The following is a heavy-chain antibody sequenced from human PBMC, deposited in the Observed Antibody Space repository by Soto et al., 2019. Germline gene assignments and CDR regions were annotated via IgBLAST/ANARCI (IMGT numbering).Heavy chain of an antibody. CDR3: TTQDGYNYYYYGMDV. CDR2: IKSKTDGGTT. Sequence: EVQLVESGGGLVKPGGSLRLSCAASGFTFSNAWMSWVRQAPGKGLEWVGRIKSKTDGGTTDYAAPVKGRFTISRDDSKNTPYLQMNSLKTEDTAVYYCTTQDGYNYYYYGMDVWGQGTTVTVSS. D-gene: IGHD5-12*01. CDR1: GFTFSNAW. V-gene: IGHV3-15*01. J-gene: IGHJ6*02.